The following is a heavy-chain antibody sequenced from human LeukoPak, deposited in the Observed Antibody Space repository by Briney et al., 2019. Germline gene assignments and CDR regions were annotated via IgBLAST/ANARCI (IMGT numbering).Heavy chain of an antibody. CDR3: ATANRVESGGDCSGGSCYLRHDAFDI. D-gene: IGHD2-15*01. CDR1: GYTLTELS. J-gene: IGHJ3*02. CDR2: FDPEDGET. V-gene: IGHV1-24*01. Sequence: ASVKVSCKVSGYTLTELSMHWVRQAPGKGLEWMGGFDPEDGETIYAQKFQGRVTMTEDTSTDTAYMELSSLRSEDTAVYYCATANRVESGGDCSGGSCYLRHDAFDIWGQGTMVTVSS.